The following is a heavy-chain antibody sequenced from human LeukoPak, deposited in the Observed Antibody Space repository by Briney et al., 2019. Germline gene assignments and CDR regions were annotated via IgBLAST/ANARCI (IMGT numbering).Heavy chain of an antibody. CDR2: IDYSEST. J-gene: IGHJ6*02. CDR1: GGSISSDDSY. CDR3: ARRGFAHNGMDV. D-gene: IGHD3-10*01. V-gene: IGHV4-61*08. Sequence: SETLSLTCTVSGGSISSDDSYWSWIRQPPGKGLEWIAYIDYSESTNYNPSLKSRVSISIDTSKSQFSLKVSPVTAADTAVYYCARRGFAHNGMDVWGQGTTVTVSS.